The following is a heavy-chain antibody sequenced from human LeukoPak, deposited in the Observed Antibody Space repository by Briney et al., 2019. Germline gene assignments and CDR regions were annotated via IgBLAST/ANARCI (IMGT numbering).Heavy chain of an antibody. CDR2: ISSSGGTT. V-gene: IGHV3-23*01. J-gene: IGHJ4*02. CDR3: AKDGMYSSSSSYYFDY. D-gene: IGHD6-6*01. CDR1: GFTFSSYA. Sequence: PGGSLRLSCAASGFTFSSYAMSWVRQAPGKGLEWVSTISSSGGTTYYADSVKGRFTISRDSSENTLYLQMNSLGAEDTALYYCAKDGMYSSSSSYYFDYWGQGTLVTVSS.